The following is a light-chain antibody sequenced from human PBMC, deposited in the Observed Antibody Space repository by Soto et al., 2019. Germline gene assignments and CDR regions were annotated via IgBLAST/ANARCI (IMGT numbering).Light chain of an antibody. CDR2: DAS. J-gene: IGKJ3*01. CDR3: QERGNLFT. CDR1: QSVSSY. Sequence: EIVLTQSPATLSLSPGERATLSCRASQSVSSYLAWYQQKPGQAPRLLIYDASNRATGIPARFSGSGSGTDFTLTISSLEPEDSAVYYCQERGNLFTFGPGTKVDIK. V-gene: IGKV3-11*01.